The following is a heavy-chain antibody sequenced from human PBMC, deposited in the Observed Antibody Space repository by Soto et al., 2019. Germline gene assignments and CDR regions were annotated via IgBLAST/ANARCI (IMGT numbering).Heavy chain of an antibody. J-gene: IGHJ4*02. D-gene: IGHD2-21*02. CDR2: VFSSVSA. V-gene: IGHV4-4*07. CDR3: ARDGMTTGDT. Sequence: KTSETLSLTCIVSGVSVRSYTWSWVRQPANKGLEWIGRVFSSVSATYNPSLKSRVSISMDTPENRISLKLDSVTAADAGVYFCARDGMTTGDTWGPGTPVTVSS. CDR1: GVSVRSYT.